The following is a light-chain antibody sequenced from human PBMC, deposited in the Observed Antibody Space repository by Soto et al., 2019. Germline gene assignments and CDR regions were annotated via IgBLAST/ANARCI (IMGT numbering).Light chain of an antibody. CDR2: STD. CDR3: LLSHGSAVV. Sequence: QTVVTQEPSLTVSPGGTVTLTCASSTGTVTSGHYPNWLQQKPGQAPRALIYSTDTRHSWTPARFSGSLLGGKAALTLSGVQPEDEADYYCLLSHGSAVVFGGGTKLTVL. V-gene: IGLV7-43*01. J-gene: IGLJ2*01. CDR1: TGTVTSGHY.